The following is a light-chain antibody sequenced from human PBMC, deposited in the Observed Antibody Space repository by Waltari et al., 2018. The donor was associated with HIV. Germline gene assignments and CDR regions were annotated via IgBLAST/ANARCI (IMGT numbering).Light chain of an antibody. Sequence: QSVLTQPPSVSGAPGQRVTISCTGRSSNIGAGYDVHWYQQLPGTAPKLLISGNSNRPSGVPDRFSGSKSGTSASLAITGLQAEDEADYYCQSYDSSLSWVFGGGTKLTVL. CDR2: GNS. CDR3: QSYDSSLSWV. CDR1: SSNIGAGYD. J-gene: IGLJ3*02. V-gene: IGLV1-40*01.